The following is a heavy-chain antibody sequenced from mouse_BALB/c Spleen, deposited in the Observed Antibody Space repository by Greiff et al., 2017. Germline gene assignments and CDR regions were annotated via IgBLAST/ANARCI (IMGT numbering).Heavy chain of an antibody. CDR3: LHGNYEAMDY. Sequence: QVQLQQSGAELVRPGTSVKIYCKASGYTFTNYWLGWVKQRPGHGLEWIGDIYPGGGYTNYNEKFKGKATLTADTSSSTAYMQLSSLTSEDSAVYFCLHGNYEAMDYWGQGTSVTVSS. CDR2: IYPGGGYT. CDR1: GYTFTNYW. J-gene: IGHJ4*01. V-gene: IGHV1-63*02. D-gene: IGHD2-1*01.